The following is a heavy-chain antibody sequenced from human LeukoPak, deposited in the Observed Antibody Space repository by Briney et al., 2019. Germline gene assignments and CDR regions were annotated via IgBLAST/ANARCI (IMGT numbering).Heavy chain of an antibody. D-gene: IGHD5-24*01. CDR3: ARKRDGYTHYYYYYMDV. CDR1: GFTFSDYY. J-gene: IGHJ6*03. CDR2: ISGDSGSI. Sequence: GGSLRLSCAASGFTFSDYYMCWIRQAPGKGLEGVSGISGDSGSIGYADSVKGRFTISRDNAKNSLYLQMNTLRAEDTGLYYCARKRDGYTHYYYYYMDVSGKETTVTISS. V-gene: IGHV3-9*01.